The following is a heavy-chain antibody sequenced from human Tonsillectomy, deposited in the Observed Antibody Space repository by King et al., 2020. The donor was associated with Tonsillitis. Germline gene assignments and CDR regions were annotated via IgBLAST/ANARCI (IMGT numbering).Heavy chain of an antibody. CDR2: IYSGGST. CDR1: GFTFSSYA. Sequence: VQLVESGGGLVQPGGSLRLSCAASGFTFSSYAMSWVRQAPGKGLEWVSLIYSGGSTYYVDSVKGRFTISRENSKNTLYLQMKSPRAEDTGGYYWSKEEVPGYYESSGYVDYSGQGTPVTVSS. J-gene: IGHJ4*02. CDR3: SKEEVPGYYESSGYVDY. D-gene: IGHD3-22*01. V-gene: IGHV3-23*03.